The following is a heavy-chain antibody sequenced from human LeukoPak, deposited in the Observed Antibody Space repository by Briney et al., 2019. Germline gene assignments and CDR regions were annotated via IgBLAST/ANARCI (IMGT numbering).Heavy chain of an antibody. D-gene: IGHD3-16*02. CDR2: IYYSGST. V-gene: IGHV4-31*03. J-gene: IGHJ4*02. Sequence: SETLSLTCTVSGGSISSGGYYWSWIRQHPGKGLEWIGYIYYSGSTYYNPSLKSRVTISVDTSKNQFSLKLSSVTAADTAVYYCARASRDVWGSYRYTRLDYWGQGTLVTVSS. CDR3: ARASRDVWGSYRYTRLDY. CDR1: GGSISSGGYY.